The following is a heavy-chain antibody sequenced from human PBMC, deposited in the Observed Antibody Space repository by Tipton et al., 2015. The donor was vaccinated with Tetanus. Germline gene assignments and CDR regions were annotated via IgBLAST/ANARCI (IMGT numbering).Heavy chain of an antibody. Sequence: GLVKPSQTLSLTCTVSGDAISSGGFFWNWIRQFPGKGLEWIGYVYYSGSTFSNPSLKSRVTMSVDTSKNQFSLNLSSVTAADTAVYYCARDQGGGRVVRLNLFGPWGHGTLVTVSS. D-gene: IGHD6-6*01. CDR1: GDAISSGGFF. J-gene: IGHJ5*02. CDR2: VYYSGST. V-gene: IGHV4-31*03. CDR3: ARDQGGGRVVRLNLFGP.